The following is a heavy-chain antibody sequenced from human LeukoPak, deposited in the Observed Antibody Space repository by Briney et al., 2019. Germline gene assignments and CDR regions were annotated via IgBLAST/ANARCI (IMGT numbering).Heavy chain of an antibody. D-gene: IGHD4-17*01. CDR3: ARHPRTDDAFDI. CDR1: GGSISSSSYY. Sequence: SETLSFTCTVSGGSISSSSYYWGWIRQPPGKGPEWIGSIYYSGSTYYNPSLKRRVTISVDTSKNQFSLKLSSVTAADTAVYYCARHPRTDDAFDIWGQGTMVTVSS. V-gene: IGHV4-39*01. CDR2: IYYSGST. J-gene: IGHJ3*02.